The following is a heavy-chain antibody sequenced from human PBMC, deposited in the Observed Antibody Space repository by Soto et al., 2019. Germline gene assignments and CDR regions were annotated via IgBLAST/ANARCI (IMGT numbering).Heavy chain of an antibody. Sequence: GSVKVSRQGFGYTLHCYSFHWGGQAPGQRLEWMGWINAGNGNTKYSQKFQGRVTITRDTSASTAYMELSSLRSEDTAVYYCARDLGGWPDYWGQGTLVTVSS. CDR2: INAGNGNT. CDR3: ARDLGGWPDY. J-gene: IGHJ4*02. V-gene: IGHV1-3*01. D-gene: IGHD2-15*01. CDR1: GYTLHCYS.